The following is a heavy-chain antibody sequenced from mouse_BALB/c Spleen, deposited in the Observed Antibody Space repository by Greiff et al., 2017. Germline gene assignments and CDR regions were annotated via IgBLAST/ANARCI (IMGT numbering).Heavy chain of an antibody. Sequence: EVKLMESGGGLVKPGGSLKLSCAASGFTFSSYAMSWVRQTPEKRLEWVAEISSGGSYTYYPDTVTGRFTISRDNARNILYLQMSSLRSEDTAMYYCARGGIYYDHFDYWGQGTTLTVSS. V-gene: IGHV5-9-4*01. J-gene: IGHJ2*01. CDR3: ARGGIYYDHFDY. CDR1: GFTFSSYA. CDR2: ISSGGSYT. D-gene: IGHD2-4*01.